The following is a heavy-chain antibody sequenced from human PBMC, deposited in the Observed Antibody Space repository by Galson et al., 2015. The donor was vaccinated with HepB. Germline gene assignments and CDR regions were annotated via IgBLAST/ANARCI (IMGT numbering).Heavy chain of an antibody. Sequence: SLRLSCAASGFTVSSNYMSWVRQAPGKGLEWVSVIYTSGNTYYADSVKGRFTISRDNSKNTLYLQMNSLRAEDTAVYYCARDDTTVTRDYWGQGTLVTVSS. V-gene: IGHV3-53*01. CDR2: IYTSGNT. CDR3: ARDDTTVTRDY. D-gene: IGHD1-1*01. CDR1: GFTVSSNY. J-gene: IGHJ4*02.